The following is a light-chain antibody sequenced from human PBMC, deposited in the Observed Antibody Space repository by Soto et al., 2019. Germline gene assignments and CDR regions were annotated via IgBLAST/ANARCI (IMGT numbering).Light chain of an antibody. V-gene: IGKV3-20*01. CDR2: GAS. CDR3: QHYGRSPS. CDR1: QIIGSAY. Sequence: ETTLTQSPDTLSLSPGEGATLACRASQIIGSAYLAWYQQKPGQAPRLLIFGASTRATGTPHRFSGSGSGTDFTLTISALESKDVAVYYCQHYGRSPSFGQGTKVEIK. J-gene: IGKJ1*01.